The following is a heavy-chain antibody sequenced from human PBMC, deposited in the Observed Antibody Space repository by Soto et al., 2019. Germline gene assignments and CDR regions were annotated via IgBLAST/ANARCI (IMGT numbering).Heavy chain of an antibody. J-gene: IGHJ2*01. V-gene: IGHV1-69*06. D-gene: IGHD5-12*01. CDR1: GGTYSSYP. CDR2: FTPALGTA. CDR3: EREGGDGYGWEGYWFLYL. Sequence: QAQLVQSGAEMKQPGSSVKVSCKASGGTYSSYPINWVRQAPGHGLEWLGSFTPALGTANYPKKFQDRITITADTSAITTYLELRSLRSEDTGLYYCEREGGDGYGWEGYWFLYLWCRGTLVPVSS.